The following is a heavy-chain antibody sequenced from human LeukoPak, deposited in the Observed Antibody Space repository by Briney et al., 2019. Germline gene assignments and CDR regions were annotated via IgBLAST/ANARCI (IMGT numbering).Heavy chain of an antibody. CDR2: IYTSGSN. CDR3: AREVSSSWYEKGGNWFDP. J-gene: IGHJ5*02. Sequence: SETLSLTCTVSGGSISSYYWSWIRQPAGKGLEWIGRIYTSGSNNYNPSLKSRVTMSVDTSKNQFSLKLSSVTAADTAVYYCAREVSSSWYEKGGNWFDPWGQGTLVTVSS. V-gene: IGHV4-4*07. D-gene: IGHD6-13*01. CDR1: GGSISSYY.